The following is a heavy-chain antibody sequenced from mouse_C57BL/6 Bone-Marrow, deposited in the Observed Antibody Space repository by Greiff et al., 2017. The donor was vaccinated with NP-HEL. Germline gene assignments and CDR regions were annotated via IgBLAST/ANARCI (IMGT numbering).Heavy chain of an antibody. J-gene: IGHJ2*01. CDR3: ARNSHYYGSSCLDY. CDR2: IWSGGST. D-gene: IGHD1-1*01. V-gene: IGHV2-2*01. CDR1: GFSLTSYG. Sequence: VKLMESGPGLVQPSQSLSITCTVSGFSLTSYGVHWVRQSPGKGLEWLGVIWSGGSTDYNAAFISRLSISKDNSKSQVFFKMNSLQADDTAIYYCARNSHYYGSSCLDYWGQGTTLTVSS.